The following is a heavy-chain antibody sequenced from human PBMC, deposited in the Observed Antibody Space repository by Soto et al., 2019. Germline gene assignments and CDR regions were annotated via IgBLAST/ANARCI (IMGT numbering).Heavy chain of an antibody. CDR1: GFTFSSYG. D-gene: IGHD6-13*01. CDR2: ISYDGSNK. V-gene: IGHV3-30*18. CDR3: AKGTANIAATWFDP. J-gene: IGHJ5*02. Sequence: GGSLRLSCAASGFTFSSYGMHWVRQAPGKGLEWVAVISYDGSNKYYADSVKGRFTISRDNSKNTLYLQMNSLRAEDTAVYYCAKGTANIAATWFDPWGQGTLVTVSS.